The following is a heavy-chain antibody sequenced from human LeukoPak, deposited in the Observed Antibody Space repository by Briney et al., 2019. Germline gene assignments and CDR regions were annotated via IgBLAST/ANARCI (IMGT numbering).Heavy chain of an antibody. CDR1: GFSVSGYW. J-gene: IGHJ4*02. Sequence: GGFLGLSRGVSGFSVSGYWMTWVGQASRKGLEWVANIKQDGSEKNYVDSVKGRFAISRDNAENSLFLQMNSLRVEDTAVYYCAREWQGGIAAAGTRIEGDYWGQGTLVAVSS. CDR3: AREWQGGIAAAGTRIEGDY. CDR2: IKQDGSEK. V-gene: IGHV3-7*01. D-gene: IGHD6-13*01.